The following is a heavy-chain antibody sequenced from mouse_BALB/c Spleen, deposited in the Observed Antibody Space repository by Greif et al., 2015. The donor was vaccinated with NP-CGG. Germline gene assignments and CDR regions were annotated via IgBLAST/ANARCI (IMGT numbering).Heavy chain of an antibody. CDR3: ARYDGYYYYAMDY. CDR2: ISSGGGST. Sequence: EVHLVESGGGLVKPGGSPKLSCAASGFAFSSYDMSWVRQTPEKRLEWVAYISSGGGSTYYPDTVKGRFTISRDNAKNTLYLQMSSLKSEDTAMYYCARYDGYYYYAMDYWGQGTSVTVSS. V-gene: IGHV5-12-1*01. CDR1: GFAFSSYD. D-gene: IGHD2-3*01. J-gene: IGHJ4*01.